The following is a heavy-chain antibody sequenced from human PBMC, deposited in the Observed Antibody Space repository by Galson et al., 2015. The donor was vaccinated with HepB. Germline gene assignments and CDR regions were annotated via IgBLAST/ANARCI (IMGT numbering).Heavy chain of an antibody. J-gene: IGHJ5*02. CDR1: GYTFSSYS. Sequence: SVKVSCKASGYTFSSYSITWVRQAPGQGLEWMGWISGDNGKTKYAQKLQGRVTTTTDTSTSTAYMELRSLRSDDTAVYYCARSTVTTNSDWFDPWGQGTLVTVSS. CDR2: ISGDNGKT. V-gene: IGHV1-18*01. CDR3: ARSTVTTNSDWFDP. D-gene: IGHD4-11*01.